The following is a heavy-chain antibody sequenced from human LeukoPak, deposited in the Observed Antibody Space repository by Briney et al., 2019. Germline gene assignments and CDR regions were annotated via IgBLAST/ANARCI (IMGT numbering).Heavy chain of an antibody. Sequence: GGSLRLSCVGSGFTSIAYALTWARQAPGKGLEWVSGISGGGVTTYYADSVKGRFTISRDNSKDTLYLQMNSLRADDTAIYYCARNQQLGGHSYYYYGMDVWGQGTTVTVSS. CDR1: GFTSIAYA. CDR2: ISGGGVTT. V-gene: IGHV3-23*01. CDR3: ARNQQLGGHSYYYYGMDV. J-gene: IGHJ6*02. D-gene: IGHD3-16*01.